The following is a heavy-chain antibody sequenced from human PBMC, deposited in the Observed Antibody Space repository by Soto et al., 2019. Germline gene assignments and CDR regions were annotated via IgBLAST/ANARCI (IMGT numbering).Heavy chain of an antibody. Sequence: SDTLAPTCTVSGTSTNSDDWKWIRQPPEKGLEWIGYVFNSWTTNYNPSLKGRVTVSSDTSENQFSLILNSVTTADTAVYFCASGYDSGDFTKIPFDIWGQGTMVT. CDR2: VFNSWTT. V-gene: IGHV4-59*07. CDR3: ASGYDSGDFTKIPFDI. CDR1: GTSTNSDD. J-gene: IGHJ3*02. D-gene: IGHD3-22*01.